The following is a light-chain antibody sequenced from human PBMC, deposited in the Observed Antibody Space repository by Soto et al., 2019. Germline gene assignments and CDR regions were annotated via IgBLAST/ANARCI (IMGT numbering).Light chain of an antibody. CDR1: HSVTRN. CDR3: QQRSTWPPFS. CDR2: DAS. J-gene: IGKJ3*01. Sequence: EVVLTQSPATLSVSPGERATLSCRASHSVTRNLAWYQHKLGQPPRLLIYDASNRATGIPVRFSGSGSGTDFTLTISSLEPEDFAVYYCQQRSTWPPFSFGPGTKVDIK. V-gene: IGKV3-11*01.